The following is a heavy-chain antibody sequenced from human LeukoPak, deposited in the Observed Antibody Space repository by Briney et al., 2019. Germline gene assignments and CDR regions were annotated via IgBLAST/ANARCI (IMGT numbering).Heavy chain of an antibody. CDR3: ARHGGYCSGGSCHTPNFDY. V-gene: IGHV4-39*07. CDR1: GDSISTSSYY. J-gene: IGHJ4*02. CDR2: MYHSGST. D-gene: IGHD2-15*01. Sequence: SETLSLTCIVSGDSISTSSYYWGWIRQPPGKGLEWIGSMYHSGSTYYNPSLKSRVTISVDTSKNQFSLKLSSVTAADTAVYYCARHGGYCSGGSCHTPNFDYWGQGTLVTVSS.